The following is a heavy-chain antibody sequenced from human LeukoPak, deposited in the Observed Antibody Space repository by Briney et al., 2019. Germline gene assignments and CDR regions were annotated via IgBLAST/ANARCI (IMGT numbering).Heavy chain of an antibody. CDR3: AKDLGVSYGY. CDR1: GFTFSSYG. J-gene: IGHJ4*02. V-gene: IGHV3-30*18. D-gene: IGHD5-18*01. Sequence: GRSLRLSCAASGFTFSSYGMHWVRQAPGKGLEWVAVISYDGSNKYYADSVKGRFTISRDNSKNTLYLQMNSLRAEDTAVYYCAKDLGVSYGYWGQGTLVTVSS. CDR2: ISYDGSNK.